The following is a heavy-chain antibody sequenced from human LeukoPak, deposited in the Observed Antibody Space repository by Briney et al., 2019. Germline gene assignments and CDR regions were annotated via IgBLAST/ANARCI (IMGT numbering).Heavy chain of an antibody. D-gene: IGHD3-3*01. Sequence: SETLSLTCTVSGGSISSYYWSWIRQPPGKGLEWIGEINHSGSTNYNPSLKSRVTISVDTSKNQFSLKLSSVTAADTAVYYCARGLTYYDFWSGYDTKYYFDYWGQGTLVTVSS. CDR3: ARGLTYYDFWSGYDTKYYFDY. J-gene: IGHJ4*02. V-gene: IGHV4-34*01. CDR1: GGSISSYY. CDR2: INHSGST.